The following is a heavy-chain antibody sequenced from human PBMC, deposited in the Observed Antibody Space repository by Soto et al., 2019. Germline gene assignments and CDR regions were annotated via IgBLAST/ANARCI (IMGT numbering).Heavy chain of an antibody. D-gene: IGHD3-22*01. J-gene: IGHJ4*02. Sequence: ASVKVSCKASGGTFSSYAISWVRQAPGQGLEWMGGIIPIFGTGNYAQKFQGRVTITADESTSTAYMELSSLRSEDTAVYYCATRDYYDSSGYYYACVYRGQGTLVTVPS. CDR1: GGTFSSYA. CDR2: IIPIFGTG. CDR3: ATRDYYDSSGYYYACVY. V-gene: IGHV1-69*13.